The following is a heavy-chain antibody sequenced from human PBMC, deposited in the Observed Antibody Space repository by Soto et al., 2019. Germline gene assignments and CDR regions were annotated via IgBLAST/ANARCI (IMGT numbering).Heavy chain of an antibody. D-gene: IGHD3-10*01. V-gene: IGHV5-51*01. J-gene: IGHJ4*02. CDR3: AITMVRGVYRNYFDY. CDR1: GYSFTSYW. Sequence: GASLKISCKGSGYSFTSYWIGWVRQMPGKGLEWMGIIYPGDSDTRSSPSFQGQVTISADTSISTGYLQWSSLKASDTAMYYCAITMVRGVYRNYFDYWGKGTLVTVCS. CDR2: IYPGDSDT.